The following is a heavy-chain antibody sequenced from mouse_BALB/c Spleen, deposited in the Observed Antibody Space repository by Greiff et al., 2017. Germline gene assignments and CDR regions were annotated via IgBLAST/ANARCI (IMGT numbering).Heavy chain of an antibody. D-gene: IGHD2-3*01. CDR1: GYSFTGYF. CDR3: GRSDDGYYGNFDY. J-gene: IGHJ2*01. Sequence: EVKLVESGPELVKPGASVKISCKASGYSFTGYFMNWVKQSHGKSLEWIGRINPYNGDTFYNQKFKGKATLTVDKSSSTAHMELLSLTSEDSAVYYCGRSDDGYYGNFDYWGQGTTLTVSS. CDR2: INPYNGDT. V-gene: IGHV1-37*01.